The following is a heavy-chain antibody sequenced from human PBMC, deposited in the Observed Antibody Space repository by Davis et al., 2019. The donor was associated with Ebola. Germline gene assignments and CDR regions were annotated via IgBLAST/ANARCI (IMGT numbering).Heavy chain of an antibody. J-gene: IGHJ3*02. CDR3: ARGGGGYDAFDI. D-gene: IGHD2-15*01. CDR2: IDPSDSYT. CDR1: GYSFTSYW. V-gene: IGHV5-10-1*04. Sequence: KVSCKGSGYSFTSYWISWVRQMPGKGLEWMGRIDPSDSYTNYSPSLQGQVTISADKSISTAYLQWSSLKASDTAMYYCARGGGGYDAFDIWGQGTMVTVSS.